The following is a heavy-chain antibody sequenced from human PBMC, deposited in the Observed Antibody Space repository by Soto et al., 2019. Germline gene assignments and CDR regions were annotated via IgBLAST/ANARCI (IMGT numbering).Heavy chain of an antibody. V-gene: IGHV4-30-4*01. CDR2: IYNSGIT. CDR1: GGSISIGDYS. CDR3: ARGVTVFGLVSRFWFDP. Sequence: PSETLSLTCTVSGGSISIGDYSWSGVRHSPGKGLEWIGHIYNSGITYYNPSLKSRVVISIDTSRNQFSLRLNSLTAADRAVYFCARGVTVFGLVSRFWFDPWGQGTVVTVS. D-gene: IGHD3-3*01. J-gene: IGHJ5*02.